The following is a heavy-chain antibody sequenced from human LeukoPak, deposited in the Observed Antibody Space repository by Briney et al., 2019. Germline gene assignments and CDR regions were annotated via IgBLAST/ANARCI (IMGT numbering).Heavy chain of an antibody. Sequence: PGGSLRLSCAASGFTFNSYAMSWVRQAPGKGLDWVSAISASGGSTYYADSVKGRFTISRDKSKNTLYLQMNSLRAEDTAVYYCAKARDYCSSTNCYGEYYFDYWGQGTLVTVSS. CDR3: AKARDYCSSTNCYGEYYFDY. J-gene: IGHJ4*02. CDR1: GFTFNSYA. CDR2: ISASGGST. D-gene: IGHD2-2*01. V-gene: IGHV3-23*01.